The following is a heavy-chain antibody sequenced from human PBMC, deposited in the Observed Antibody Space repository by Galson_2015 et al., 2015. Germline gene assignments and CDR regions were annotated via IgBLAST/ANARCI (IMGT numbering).Heavy chain of an antibody. V-gene: IGHV3-23*01. CDR1: GFTFSSYA. Sequence: SLRLSCAASGFTFSSYAMSWVRQAPGKGLEWVSALTGSGGNTYYADSVKGRFTISRDSSKNTLYLQMNSLRAEDTAVYYCAKGPCSGGSCFSRGFDYWGQGTLATVSS. CDR2: LTGSGGNT. J-gene: IGHJ4*02. CDR3: AKGPCSGGSCFSRGFDY. D-gene: IGHD2-15*01.